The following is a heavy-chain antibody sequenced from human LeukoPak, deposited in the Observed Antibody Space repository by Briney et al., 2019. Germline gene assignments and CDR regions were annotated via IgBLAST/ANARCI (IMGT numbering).Heavy chain of an antibody. J-gene: IGHJ3*02. V-gene: IGHV3-30*18. CDR2: LSYYGSNK. CDR3: AKVLGEWLRLGAFDI. D-gene: IGHD5-12*01. Sequence: PRRSLRLSCAASGFTFSSYGTHWVSQAPGEGMEWEAFLSYYGSNKNYADSVKGRFTISRDNSKNTLYLQMNSLRAEDTAVYYCAKVLGEWLRLGAFDIWGQGTMVTVSS. CDR1: GFTFSSYG.